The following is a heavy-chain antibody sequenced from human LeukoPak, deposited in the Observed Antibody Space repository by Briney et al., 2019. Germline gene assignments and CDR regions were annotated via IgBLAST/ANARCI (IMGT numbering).Heavy chain of an antibody. D-gene: IGHD3-22*01. CDR1: GGSISSYY. Sequence: KPSETLSLTCTVSGGSISSYYWSWIRQPAGKGLEWIGRIYTSGSTNYNPSLKSRVTMSVDTSKNQFSLKLSSVTAADTAVYYCARDVYYYVSSGYYPDYWGQGTLVTVSS. V-gene: IGHV4-4*07. CDR3: ARDVYYYVSSGYYPDY. J-gene: IGHJ4*02. CDR2: IYTSGST.